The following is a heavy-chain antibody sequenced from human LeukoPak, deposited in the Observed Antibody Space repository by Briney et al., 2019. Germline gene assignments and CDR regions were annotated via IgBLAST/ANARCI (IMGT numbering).Heavy chain of an antibody. V-gene: IGHV3-23*01. CDR2: ISGRTSST. CDR1: GFTFSIYA. D-gene: IGHD3-10*02. J-gene: IGHJ6*04. CDR3: AELGITMIGGV. Sequence: PGGSLRLSCAASGFTFSIYAMSWVRQAPGKGLEWVSAISGRTSSTYYADSVKGRFTISRDNSKNTLYLQMNNLRAEDTAVYYCAELGITMIGGVWGKGTTVTISS.